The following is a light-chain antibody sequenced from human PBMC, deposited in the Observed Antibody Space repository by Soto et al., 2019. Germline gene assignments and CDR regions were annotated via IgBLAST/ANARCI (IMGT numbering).Light chain of an antibody. CDR2: GAS. V-gene: IGKV3-20*01. Sequence: IVLTQSPATLSVSPGERATLSCMASQSVSSSYLAWYQQKPGQAPRLLIYGASSRATGIPDRFSGSGSGTDFSLSISRLEPEDFAVYYCQQYGSSPITFGQGTRLEIK. CDR3: QQYGSSPIT. J-gene: IGKJ5*01. CDR1: QSVSSSY.